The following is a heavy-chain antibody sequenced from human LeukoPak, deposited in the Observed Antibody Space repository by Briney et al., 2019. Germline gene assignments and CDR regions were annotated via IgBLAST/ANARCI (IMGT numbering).Heavy chain of an antibody. Sequence: SETLSLTCTVSGGSISSGSYYWSWIRQPAGKGLEWIGRIYTSGSTNYNPSLKSRVTISVDTSKNQFSLKLSSVTAADTAVYYCARVAEADFDYWGQGTLVTVSS. CDR3: ARVAEADFDY. CDR1: GGSISSGSYY. J-gene: IGHJ4*02. D-gene: IGHD6-19*01. CDR2: IYTSGST. V-gene: IGHV4-61*02.